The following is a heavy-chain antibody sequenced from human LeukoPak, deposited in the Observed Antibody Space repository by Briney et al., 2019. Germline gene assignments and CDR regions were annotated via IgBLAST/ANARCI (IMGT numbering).Heavy chain of an antibody. CDR2: IYSGGST. CDR1: GFTVSSNY. D-gene: IGHD3-10*01. Sequence: PGRSLRLSCAASGFTVSSNYMSWVRQAPGKGLEWVSVIYSGGSTYYADSVKGRFTISRDNSKNTLYLQMNSLRAEDTAVYYCASGSGSYRTPYYYMDVWGTGTTVTVFS. V-gene: IGHV3-53*01. CDR3: ASGSGSYRTPYYYMDV. J-gene: IGHJ6*03.